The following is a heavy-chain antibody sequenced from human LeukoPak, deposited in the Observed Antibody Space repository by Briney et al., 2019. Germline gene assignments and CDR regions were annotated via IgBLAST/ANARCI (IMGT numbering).Heavy chain of an antibody. CDR2: IYHSGST. CDR3: ARGLGVTRGAFDI. V-gene: IGHV4-30-4*01. D-gene: IGHD3-3*01. CDR1: GVSINNGDYY. Sequence: PSQTLSLTCTVSGVSINNGDYYWSWIRQPPGKGLEWIGYIYHSGSTYFNPSLKSRVSISPDTSMNQISLKVNSLTAADTAVYYCARGLGVTRGAFDIWGQGTMVTVSS. J-gene: IGHJ3*02.